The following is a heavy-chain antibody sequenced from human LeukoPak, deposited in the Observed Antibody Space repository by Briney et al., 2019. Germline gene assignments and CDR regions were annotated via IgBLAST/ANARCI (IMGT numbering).Heavy chain of an antibody. J-gene: IGHJ4*02. D-gene: IGHD3-9*01. CDR1: GFTFSSYA. Sequence: GGSLRLSCAASGFTFSSYAMSWVRQAPGKGLEWVSSISGSGGSTFYADSVQGRFTIPRDNSKNTLSLQMNSLRAEDTAVYYCAKGLADYDILTGSDNWGQGTVVTVSS. V-gene: IGHV3-23*01. CDR3: AKGLADYDILTGSDN. CDR2: ISGSGGST.